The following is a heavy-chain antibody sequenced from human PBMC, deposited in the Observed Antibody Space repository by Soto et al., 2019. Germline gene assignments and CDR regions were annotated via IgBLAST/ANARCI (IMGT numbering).Heavy chain of an antibody. CDR3: ARTLNLRLGELSHFDY. J-gene: IGHJ4*02. Sequence: ASVKVSCKASGYTFTSYGISWVRQAPGQGLEWMGWISAYNGNTNYAQKLQGRVTMTTDSSTSTAYMELRSLRSDDTAVYYCARTLNLRLGELSHFDYWGQGTLVTVSS. V-gene: IGHV1-18*01. D-gene: IGHD3-16*02. CDR1: GYTFTSYG. CDR2: ISAYNGNT.